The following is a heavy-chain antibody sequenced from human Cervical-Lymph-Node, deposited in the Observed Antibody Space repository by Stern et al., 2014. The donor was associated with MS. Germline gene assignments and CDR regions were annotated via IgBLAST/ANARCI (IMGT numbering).Heavy chain of an antibody. CDR1: GFTFSSYG. J-gene: IGHJ6*02. CDR3: ARDCKLRYYYYGMDV. Sequence: VQLVQSGGGVVQPGRSLRLSCAASGFTFSSYGMHWVRQAPGKGLEWVAVIWYDGSNKYYADSVKGRFTISRDNSKNTRYLQMNSLRAEDTAVYYCARDCKLRYYYYGMDVWGQGTTFTVSS. V-gene: IGHV3-33*01. D-gene: IGHD1-26*01. CDR2: IWYDGSNK.